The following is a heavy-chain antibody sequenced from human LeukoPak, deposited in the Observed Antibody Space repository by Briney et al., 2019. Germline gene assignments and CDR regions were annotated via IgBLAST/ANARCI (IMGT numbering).Heavy chain of an antibody. CDR1: GYTFTSYG. D-gene: IGHD3-16*01. V-gene: IGHV1-18*01. J-gene: IGHJ4*02. Sequence: PGASVKVSCKASGYTFTSYGISWVRQAPGQGLEWMGWISAYNGNTNYAQKLQGRVTMTTDTSTSTAYMELRSLRSDDTAVYYCAAGDYVWGSYSAPPDYWGQGTLVTVSS. CDR2: ISAYNGNT. CDR3: AAGDYVWGSYSAPPDY.